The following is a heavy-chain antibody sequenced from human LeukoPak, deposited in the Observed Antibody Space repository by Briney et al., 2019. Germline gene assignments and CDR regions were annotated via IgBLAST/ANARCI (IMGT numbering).Heavy chain of an antibody. V-gene: IGHV3-48*03. CDR1: GFAFYSYE. D-gene: IGHD5-18*01. CDR2: ISGSGSTM. J-gene: IGHJ4*02. Sequence: GGTLRLSCTASGFAFYSYEMNWVRQVPGEGLEWISFISGSGSTMFYADSVKGRFTISRDNAKNTLYLQMNSLRAEDTGVYYCARGYNSACDFWGQGTLVTVSS. CDR3: ARGYNSACDF.